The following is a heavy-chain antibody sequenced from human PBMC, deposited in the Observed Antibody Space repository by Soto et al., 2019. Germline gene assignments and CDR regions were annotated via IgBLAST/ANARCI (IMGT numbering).Heavy chain of an antibody. D-gene: IGHD3-3*01. CDR1: GYPVTAYY. V-gene: IGHV1-2*02. J-gene: IGHJ3*02. CDR3: ARGGGVGVARSAAFDM. CDR2: INPATGAA. Sequence: QLHLVQSGAVVKKPGASVTVSCSASGYPVTAYYMHWVRQAPGRGLEWMGGINPATGAAKYTQTFRGRVTMTRDTSTSTVFMGLGGLTSGGTAVFYWARGGGVGVARSAAFDMWGQGNLVTFSS.